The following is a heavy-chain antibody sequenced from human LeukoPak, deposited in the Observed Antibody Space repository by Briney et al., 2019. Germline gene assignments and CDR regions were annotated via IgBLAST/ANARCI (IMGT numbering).Heavy chain of an antibody. D-gene: IGHD3-10*01. J-gene: IGHJ4*02. Sequence: SETLSLTCAVSGGSISNGGYSWSWIRQPPGKGLQWIGLIYHSGTTHYNPSLKSRLTFSLDKSKNQFSLKLTSVTAADTALYYCARNYYGSGSFYVHNWGQGTLVTVSS. V-gene: IGHV4-30-2*01. CDR3: ARNYYGSGSFYVHN. CDR1: GGSISNGGYS. CDR2: IYHSGTT.